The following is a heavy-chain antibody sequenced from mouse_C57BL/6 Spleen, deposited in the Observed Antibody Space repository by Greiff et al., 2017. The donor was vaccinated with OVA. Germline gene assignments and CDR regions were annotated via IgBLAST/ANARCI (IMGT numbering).Heavy chain of an antibody. Sequence: VQLQQPGAELVKPGASVKLSCKASGYTFTSYWMHWVKQRPGHGLEWIGMIHPNSGSTNYNEKFKSKATLTVDKSSSTAYMQLSSLTSEDSAVYYCARSCGSSYDYWGQGTTLTVSS. V-gene: IGHV1-64*01. D-gene: IGHD1-1*01. J-gene: IGHJ2*01. CDR2: IHPNSGST. CDR3: ARSCGSSYDY. CDR1: GYTFTSYW.